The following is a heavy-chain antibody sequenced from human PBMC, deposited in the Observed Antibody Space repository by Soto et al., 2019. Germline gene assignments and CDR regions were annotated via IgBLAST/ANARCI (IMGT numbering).Heavy chain of an antibody. CDR2: ISTDNTHR. J-gene: IGHJ5*02. CDR1: GYTFTSYG. V-gene: IGHV1-18*01. Sequence: VASVKVSCKASGYTFTSYGISWLRQAPGRGLEWMGWISTDNTHRNYAQNFQERVTMTTDTSTNTAYMELRSLRSDDTAIYYCARDRPGISVIRAVKTYNYFDPWGQGTLVTVSS. D-gene: IGHD3-10*01. CDR3: ARDRPGISVIRAVKTYNYFDP.